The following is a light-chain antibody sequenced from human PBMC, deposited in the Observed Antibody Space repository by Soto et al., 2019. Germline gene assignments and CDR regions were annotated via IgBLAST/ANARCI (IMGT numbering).Light chain of an antibody. J-gene: IGKJ2*01. Sequence: DIVMTQSPDSLAVSLGERATINCKSSQSGLHSSSNKNYLAWYQQKPGQPPKLLIYWASTRESGVPDRFSGSGSGKDFTPTISSLQADDVAVYSRQQYYSDPYTFGQGTKLEI. V-gene: IGKV4-1*01. CDR3: QQYYSDPYT. CDR2: WAS. CDR1: QSGLHSSSNKNY.